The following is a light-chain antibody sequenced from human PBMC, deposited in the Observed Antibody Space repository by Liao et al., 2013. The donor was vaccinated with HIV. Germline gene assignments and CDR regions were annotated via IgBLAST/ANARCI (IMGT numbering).Light chain of an antibody. Sequence: SFDLTQPPSVSVSPGQTVSITCSGDKLGEKYVCWYQQKPGQSPVVVIFQDHKRPAGIPERFSGSNSGNTATLTISRVEAGDEADYYCQVWDRSSDHSVVFGGGTKLTVL. CDR3: QVWDRSSDHSVV. CDR2: QDH. CDR1: KLGEKY. V-gene: IGLV3-1*01. J-gene: IGLJ2*01.